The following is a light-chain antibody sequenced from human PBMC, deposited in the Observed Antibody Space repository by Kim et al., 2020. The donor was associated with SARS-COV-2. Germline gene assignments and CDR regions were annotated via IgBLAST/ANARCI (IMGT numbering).Light chain of an antibody. V-gene: IGKV1-5*01. J-gene: IGKJ1*01. Sequence: VGDRSTFSSRTSQTSSIWLAWYQQKPGKAPRLLIYDAFSLQSGIPSRFSGSGSGTEFTLTINSLQPDDFATYYCQQYRNYWTTFGQGTKVDIK. CDR3: QQYRNYWTT. CDR2: DAF. CDR1: QTSSIW.